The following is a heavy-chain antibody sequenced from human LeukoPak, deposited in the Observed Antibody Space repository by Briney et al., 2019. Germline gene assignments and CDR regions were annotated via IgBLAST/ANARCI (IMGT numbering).Heavy chain of an antibody. Sequence: SETLSLTCTDSGGSISSYYWSWIRQPAGKGLEWIGRIYTSGSTNYNPSLKSRVTMSVDTSKNQFSLKLSSVTAADTAVYYCARESYDSSGYYYIFDYWGQGTLVTVSS. J-gene: IGHJ4*02. CDR3: ARESYDSSGYYYIFDY. CDR1: GGSISSYY. V-gene: IGHV4-4*07. CDR2: IYTSGST. D-gene: IGHD3-22*01.